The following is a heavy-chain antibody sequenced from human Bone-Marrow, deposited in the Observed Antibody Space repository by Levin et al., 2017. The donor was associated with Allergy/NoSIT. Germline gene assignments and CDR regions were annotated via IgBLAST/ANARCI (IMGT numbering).Heavy chain of an antibody. J-gene: IGHJ4*02. CDR3: AREDSTAAISFDS. CDR1: GFTFSRFA. V-gene: IGHV3-30*14. D-gene: IGHD3-3*01. CDR2: IFYDGGNK. Sequence: PGGSLRLSCAASGFTFSRFAMHWVRQAPGKGLEWVAIIFYDGGNKFYADSVKVRFTVSRDNSNNTLYLEMNSLRDDDSAVYYCAREDSTAAISFDSWGQGTLVTVSS.